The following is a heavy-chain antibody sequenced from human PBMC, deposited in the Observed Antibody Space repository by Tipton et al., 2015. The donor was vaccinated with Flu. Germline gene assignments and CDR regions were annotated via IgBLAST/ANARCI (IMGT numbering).Heavy chain of an antibody. Sequence: TLSLTCTVSGGSISSYYWSWIRQPPGKGLEWIGSIYYSGSTYYNPSLKSRVTISVDTSKNQFSLKLSSVTAADTAVYYCARVTGPPYYYGMDVWGQGTTVTVSS. J-gene: IGHJ6*02. CDR3: ARVTGPPYYYGMDV. CDR2: IYYSGST. CDR1: GGSISSYY. V-gene: IGHV4-39*07.